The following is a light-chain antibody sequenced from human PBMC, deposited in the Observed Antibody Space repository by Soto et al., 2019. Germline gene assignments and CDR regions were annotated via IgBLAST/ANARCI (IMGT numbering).Light chain of an antibody. CDR3: QKYGSSIT. CDR2: GAS. V-gene: IGKV3-20*01. CDR1: QNVYNNY. J-gene: IGKJ4*01. Sequence: EIVLTQSPGTLSLSPGERATLSCRASQNVYNNYIAWYQQKPGQAPRTVIYGASIRATGIPDRFSGSGSGTDFTLSISRLEPEDSAVYYCQKYGSSITFGGGTKVDIK.